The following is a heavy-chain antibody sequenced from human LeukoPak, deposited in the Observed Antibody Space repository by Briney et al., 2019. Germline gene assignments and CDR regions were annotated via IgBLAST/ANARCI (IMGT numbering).Heavy chain of an antibody. Sequence: ASVTVSCKTSGYRFTSYYMHWVRQAPGQGLEWMGIINPSGGSTSYAQKFQGRVTMTRDMSTSTVYMELSSLRSEDTAVYYCARTVYSYSSGLKFDPWGQGTLVTVSS. D-gene: IGHD6-19*01. CDR1: GYRFTSYY. CDR2: INPSGGST. V-gene: IGHV1-46*01. CDR3: ARTVYSYSSGLKFDP. J-gene: IGHJ5*02.